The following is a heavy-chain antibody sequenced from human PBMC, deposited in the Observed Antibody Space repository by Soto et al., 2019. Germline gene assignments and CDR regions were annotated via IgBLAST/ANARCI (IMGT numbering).Heavy chain of an antibody. CDR2: INHSGST. J-gene: IGHJ6*03. D-gene: IGHD3-3*01. CDR3: ARGLNDFWSGYYKTMDV. V-gene: IGHV4-34*01. CDR1: GGSFSGYY. Sequence: QVQLQQWGAGLLKPSETLSLTCAVYGGSFSGYYWSWIRQPPGKGLEWIGEINHSGSTNYNPSLKSRVTIPVDTSKNQFSLKLSSVTAADTAVYYCARGLNDFWSGYYKTMDVWGKGTTVTVSS.